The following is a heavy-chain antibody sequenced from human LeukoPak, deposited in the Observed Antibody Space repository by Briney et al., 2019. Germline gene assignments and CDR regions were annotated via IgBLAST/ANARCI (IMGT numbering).Heavy chain of an antibody. CDR3: AKGGRGNGEVY. CDR1: GFTFSSYW. V-gene: IGHV3-7*01. CDR2: IKQDGSEK. J-gene: IGHJ4*02. D-gene: IGHD2-8*01. Sequence: GGSLRLSCAVSGFTFSSYWMNWVRRAPGKGLEWVANIKQDGSEKNYVNSVKGRFTISKDNAKSSLFLQMNDLRAEGTAVYYCAKGGRGNGEVYWGQGTLVTVSS.